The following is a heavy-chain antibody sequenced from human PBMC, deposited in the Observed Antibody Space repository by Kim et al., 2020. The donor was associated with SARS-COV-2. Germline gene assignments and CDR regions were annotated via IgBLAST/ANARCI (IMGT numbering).Heavy chain of an antibody. V-gene: IGHV4-30-2*01. Sequence: YYNPSLRSRVTIAVDRSKNQFALKLSSVTAADTAVYYCARAGFSTAFDIWGQGTMVTVSS. J-gene: IGHJ3*02. CDR3: ARAGFSTAFDI.